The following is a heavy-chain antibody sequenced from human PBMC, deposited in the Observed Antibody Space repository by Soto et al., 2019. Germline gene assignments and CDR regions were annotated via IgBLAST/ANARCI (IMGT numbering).Heavy chain of an antibody. CDR1: GFTFSNYP. D-gene: IGHD6-13*01. CDR3: AKDPPSERMQPDYGMDV. V-gene: IGHV3-23*01. J-gene: IGHJ6*02. Sequence: GGSLRLSCAASGFTFSNYPMSWVRQAPGKGLEWVSGISGSGETPYYADSVKGRFTISRDNSKNTLYLQMNSLRVEDTAVYYCAKDPPSERMQPDYGMDVWGQGTTVTVSS. CDR2: ISGSGETP.